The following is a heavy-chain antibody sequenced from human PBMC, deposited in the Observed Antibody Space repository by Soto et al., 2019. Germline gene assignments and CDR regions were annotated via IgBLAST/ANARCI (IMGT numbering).Heavy chain of an antibody. J-gene: IGHJ5*02. V-gene: IGHV4-30-2*06. CDR1: GVSISSGGYS. Sequence: PSETLSLTCEVSGVSISSGGYSWSWIRQSPGKGLEWMGYIFHSGTTDYNPSLKSRHTISVDQSKNQFSLRLRSVTAADTALYYCARAGGSGPLDDWFDPWGQGALVTVS. CDR2: IFHSGTT. D-gene: IGHD3-10*01. CDR3: ARAGGSGPLDDWFDP.